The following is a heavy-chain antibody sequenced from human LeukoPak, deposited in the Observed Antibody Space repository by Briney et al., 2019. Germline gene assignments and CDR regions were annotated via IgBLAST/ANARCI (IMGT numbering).Heavy chain of an antibody. CDR2: ISSSDGSNK. Sequence: PGGSLRLSCAASGFTFSSYAMSWVRQAPGKGLEWVAVISSSDGSNKYYANSVKGRFTISRDNSKNTPYLQMNSLRAEDTAVYYCAKAVGATQRGYFDYWGQGTLVTVSS. D-gene: IGHD1-26*01. CDR1: GFTFSSYA. J-gene: IGHJ4*02. V-gene: IGHV3-30*18. CDR3: AKAVGATQRGYFDY.